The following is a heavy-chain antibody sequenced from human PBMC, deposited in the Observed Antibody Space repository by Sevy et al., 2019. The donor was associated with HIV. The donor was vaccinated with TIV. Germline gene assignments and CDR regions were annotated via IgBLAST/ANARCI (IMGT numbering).Heavy chain of an antibody. D-gene: IGHD2-15*01. V-gene: IGHV3-48*02. CDR3: ARERVCGGGSCYSDFYYYGMDV. J-gene: IGHJ6*02. Sequence: GGSLRLSCAASGFTFSSYSMNWVRQAPGKGLEWVSYISSSSSTIYYEDSVKGRFTISRDNEKSSLYLQMNSLRDDDTTVYYWARERVCGGGSCYSDFYYYGMDVWGQGATVTVSS. CDR2: ISSSSSTI. CDR1: GFTFSSYS.